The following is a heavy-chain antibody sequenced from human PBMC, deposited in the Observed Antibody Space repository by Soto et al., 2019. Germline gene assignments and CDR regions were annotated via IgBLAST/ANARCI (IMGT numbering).Heavy chain of an antibody. CDR2: ISTSGST. CDR1: GGSISSYY. V-gene: IGHV4-4*07. Sequence: SETLSLTCNVSGGSISSYYWGWIRQPAGKGLEWIGRISTSGSTNYNPSLKSRVTMSVDTSKNQFSLKLSSVTAADTAVYYCARDCSSTSCYIDYYGMDVWGQGTTVTVSS. D-gene: IGHD2-2*02. CDR3: ARDCSSTSCYIDYYGMDV. J-gene: IGHJ6*02.